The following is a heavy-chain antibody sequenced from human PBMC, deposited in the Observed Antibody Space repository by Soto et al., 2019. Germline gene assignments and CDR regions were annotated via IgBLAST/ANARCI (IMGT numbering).Heavy chain of an antibody. D-gene: IGHD1-26*01. CDR2: IAFDGNYK. CDR1: RFTFSSYG. J-gene: IGHJ2*01. Sequence: QVQLVESGGGVVQPGRSLRLSCVGSRFTFSSYGMHWVRQALGKGLEWLAVIAFDGNYKYYADSVKGRFTISRDNSKNTLFLEMSSLRPEDTAVYYCVKDNLHSGSYENWYFDLWGRGTLVTVSS. CDR3: VKDNLHSGSYENWYFDL. V-gene: IGHV3-30*18.